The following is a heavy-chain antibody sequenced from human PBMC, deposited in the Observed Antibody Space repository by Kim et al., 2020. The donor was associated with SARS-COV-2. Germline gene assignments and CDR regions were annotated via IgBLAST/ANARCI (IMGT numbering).Heavy chain of an antibody. Sequence: GGSLRLSCAASGFTFSSYAMSWVRQAPGKGLEWVSAISGSGGSTYYADSVKGRFTISRDNSKNTLYLQMNSLRAEDTAVYYCAKAPGRSFYYYYGMDVWGQGTTVTVSS. CDR1: GFTFSSYA. CDR2: ISGSGGST. V-gene: IGHV3-23*01. CDR3: AKAPGRSFYYYYGMDV. J-gene: IGHJ6*02.